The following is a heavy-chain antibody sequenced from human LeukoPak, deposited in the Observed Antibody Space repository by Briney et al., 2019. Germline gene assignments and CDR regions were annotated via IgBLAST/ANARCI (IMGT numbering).Heavy chain of an antibody. J-gene: IGHJ3*02. V-gene: IGHV4-59*01. CDR2: IYYSGST. Sequence: ESSETLSLTCTVSGGSISSDYWSWLRQPPGKGLEWIGYIYYSGSTNYNPSLKSRVTISVDTSKNQFSLKLNSVTAADTAVYYCARSPLFRAFDIWGQGTMVTVSS. CDR1: GGSISSDY. CDR3: ARSPLFRAFDI.